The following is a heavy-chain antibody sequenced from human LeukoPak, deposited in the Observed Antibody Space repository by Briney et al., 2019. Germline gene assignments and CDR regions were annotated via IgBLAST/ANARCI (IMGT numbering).Heavy chain of an antibody. V-gene: IGHV3-23*01. CDR1: GFTFSSYA. CDR2: INDSGGST. Sequence: GGSLRLSCAASGFTFSSYAMSWVRQAPGKGLEWVSVINDSGGSTYYADSVKGRFTISRANSKNTLWLQMNSLRADDTAVYYCAKKSVGNIQGGALDIWGQGTMVTVSS. D-gene: IGHD1-26*01. J-gene: IGHJ3*02. CDR3: AKKSVGNIQGGALDI.